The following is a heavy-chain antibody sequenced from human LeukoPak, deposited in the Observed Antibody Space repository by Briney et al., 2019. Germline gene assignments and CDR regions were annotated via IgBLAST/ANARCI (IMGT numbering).Heavy chain of an antibody. CDR1: GYTFTSYD. V-gene: IGHV1-8*01. Sequence: GASVKVSCKASGYTFTSYDINWVRQATGQGLEWMGWMNPNSGNTGYAQKFQGRVSMTRDTSISTAYMELSSLRSEDMAVYYCARGPVDAVFGVSTEDWGQGTTVTVSS. J-gene: IGHJ6*02. CDR2: MNPNSGNT. D-gene: IGHD3-10*02. CDR3: ARGPVDAVFGVSTED.